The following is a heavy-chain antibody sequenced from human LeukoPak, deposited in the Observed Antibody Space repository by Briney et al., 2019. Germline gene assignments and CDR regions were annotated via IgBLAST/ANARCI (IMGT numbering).Heavy chain of an antibody. Sequence: SETLSLTCSVSGYSISSGYYWGWIRQPPGKGLEWIGSIYQNRNTYSNPSLKSRVTISVDTSKNQFSLKLSSVTAADTALYYCARHLLQPSGTCDWGQGTLVTVSS. D-gene: IGHD1-26*01. CDR3: ARHLLQPSGTCD. CDR2: IYQNRNT. CDR1: GYSISSGYY. J-gene: IGHJ4*02. V-gene: IGHV4-38-2*01.